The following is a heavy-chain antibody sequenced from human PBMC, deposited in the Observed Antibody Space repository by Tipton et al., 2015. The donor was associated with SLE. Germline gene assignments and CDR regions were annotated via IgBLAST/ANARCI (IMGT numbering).Heavy chain of an antibody. J-gene: IGHJ4*02. CDR3: AVNVVVKVQVDY. CDR1: GGSMNNYY. Sequence: TLSLTCTVSGGSMNNYYWYWIRQPAGKGLEWIGRIYPSGNTNYNPSLKSRVTMSVDTSKNQFSLKLTSVTAADTAVYYCAVNVVVKVQVDYWGPGAPVTVSS. V-gene: IGHV4-4*07. D-gene: IGHD2-21*01. CDR2: IYPSGNT.